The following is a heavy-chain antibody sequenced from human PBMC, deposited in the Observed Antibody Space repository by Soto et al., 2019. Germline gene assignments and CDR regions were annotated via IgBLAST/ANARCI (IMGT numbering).Heavy chain of an antibody. Sequence: PEWSLRLSCEVSGFTFSSYEMSWVRQVPGKGLECIAYISSSGSTTDHADSVKGRFTVSRDNAKHSLYLEMSSLRVGDSGIYYCAREENYSESSGYARRYFDHLVQ. D-gene: IGHD3-22*01. J-gene: IGHJ4*02. CDR3: AREENYSESSGYARRYFDH. CDR2: ISSSGSTT. V-gene: IGHV3-48*03. CDR1: GFTFSSYE.